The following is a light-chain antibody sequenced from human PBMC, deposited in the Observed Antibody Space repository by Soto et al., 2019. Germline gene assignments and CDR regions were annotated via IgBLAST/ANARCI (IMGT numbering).Light chain of an antibody. CDR3: QHYNNWPLT. CDR2: ATS. J-gene: IGKJ4*01. V-gene: IGKV3-15*01. CDR1: QSVSSN. Sequence: EIVMTQSTATLSVSPGERASLSCRASQSVSSNLAWYRQKPGQTPRLLIYATSTRATGIPVRFSGSGSGTEFTLTISSLQSEDFAVYYCQHYNNWPLTFGGVTKV.